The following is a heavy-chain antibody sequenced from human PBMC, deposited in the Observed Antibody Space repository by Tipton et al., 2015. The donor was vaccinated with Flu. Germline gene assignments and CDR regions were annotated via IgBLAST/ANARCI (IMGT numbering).Heavy chain of an antibody. CDR1: SYPITTNFY. V-gene: IGHV4-38-2*02. D-gene: IGHD4-11*01. J-gene: IGHJ5*02. CDR3: ARYPESNYHWFGP. CDR2: VYHSGTA. Sequence: TLSLTCTVSSYPITTNFYWGWIRQSPGKGLQWIAIVYHSGTAYYNPSLKSRVTISVDTSKNQISLKLSSVTAADTAVYYCARYPESNYHWFGPWGQGALVTVSS.